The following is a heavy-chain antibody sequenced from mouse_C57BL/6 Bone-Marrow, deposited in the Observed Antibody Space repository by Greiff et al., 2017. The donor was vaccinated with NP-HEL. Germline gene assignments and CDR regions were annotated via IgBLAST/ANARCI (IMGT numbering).Heavy chain of an antibody. V-gene: IGHV1-15*01. Sequence: QVQLQQSGAELVRPGASVTLSCKASGYTFTDYEMHWVKQTPVYGLEWIGAIDPETGGTAYNQKFKGKAILTADKSSSTAYMELRSLTSEDSAVYYCTRGVIKYYFDYWGQGTTLTVSS. J-gene: IGHJ2*01. CDR3: TRGVIKYYFDY. CDR2: IDPETGGT. D-gene: IGHD1-1*01. CDR1: GYTFTDYE.